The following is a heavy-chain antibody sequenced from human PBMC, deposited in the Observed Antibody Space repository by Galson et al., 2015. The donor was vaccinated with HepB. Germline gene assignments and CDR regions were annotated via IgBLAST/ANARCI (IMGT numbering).Heavy chain of an antibody. V-gene: IGHV1-18*04. D-gene: IGHD1-26*01. CDR3: ARDIYSGSYAVSY. CDR2: ISAYNGNT. Sequence: SVKVSCKASGYTFTRYYMHWVRQAPGQGLEWMGWISAYNGNTNYAQKLQGRVTMTTDTSTSTAYMELRSLRSDDTAVYYCARDIYSGSYAVSYWGQGTLVTVSS. CDR1: GYTFTRYY. J-gene: IGHJ4*02.